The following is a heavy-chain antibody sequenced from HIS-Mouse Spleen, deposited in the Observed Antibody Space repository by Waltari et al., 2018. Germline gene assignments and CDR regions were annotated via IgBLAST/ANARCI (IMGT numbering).Heavy chain of an antibody. CDR1: GFTFSSYW. CDR2: INSDGSST. V-gene: IGHV3-74*01. D-gene: IGHD3-22*01. J-gene: IGHJ4*02. Sequence: EVQLVESGGGLVQPGGSLRLSCAASGFTFSSYWMHWVRQAPGRGLVWVSRINSDGSSTSYADSVKGRFTISRDNAKNTLYLQMNSLRAEDTAVYYCAREDYYDSSGYYLFDYWGQGTLVTVSS. CDR3: AREDYYDSSGYYLFDY.